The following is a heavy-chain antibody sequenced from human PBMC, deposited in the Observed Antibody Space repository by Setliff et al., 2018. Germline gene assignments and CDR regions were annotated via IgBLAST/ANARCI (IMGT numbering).Heavy chain of an antibody. CDR2: IYHSGST. D-gene: IGHD5-12*01. Sequence: LSLTCAVSGGSISSGDYSWSWIRQPPGKGLEWIGYIYHSGSTYYNPSLKSRVTMSVDRSKNQFSLKLSSVTAADTAVYYCARIGDGYNYYFDYWGQGTLVTVSS. V-gene: IGHV4-30-2*01. J-gene: IGHJ4*02. CDR3: ARIGDGYNYYFDY. CDR1: GGSISSGDYS.